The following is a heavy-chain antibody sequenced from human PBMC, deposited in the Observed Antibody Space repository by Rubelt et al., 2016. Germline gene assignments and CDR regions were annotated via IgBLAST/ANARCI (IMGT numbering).Heavy chain of an antibody. Sequence: QVQLQESGPGLVKPSETLSLTCTVSGGSISSYYWSWIRQPPGKGLEWIGEINHSGSTNYNPSLKSRVTISVDTSKNQFSLKLSSVTAADTAVYYCASLAADYFDYWGQGTLVTVSS. CDR3: ASLAADYFDY. CDR2: INHSGST. CDR1: GGSISSYY. D-gene: IGHD2-15*01. V-gene: IGHV4-59*01. J-gene: IGHJ4*02.